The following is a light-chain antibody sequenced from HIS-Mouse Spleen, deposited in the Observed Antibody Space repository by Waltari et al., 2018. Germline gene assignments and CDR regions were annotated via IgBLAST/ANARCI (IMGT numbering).Light chain of an antibody. Sequence: QSALTQPASVSGSPGQSITISCTGTSSYVGGYNYVSWYQQHPGKAPKLMIYEISNRPPGVSNRFSGSKSGNTASLTISGLQAEDEADYYCSSYTSSSTEVFGGGTKLTVL. CDR1: SSYVGGYNY. V-gene: IGLV2-14*01. CDR2: EIS. CDR3: SSYTSSSTEV. J-gene: IGLJ2*01.